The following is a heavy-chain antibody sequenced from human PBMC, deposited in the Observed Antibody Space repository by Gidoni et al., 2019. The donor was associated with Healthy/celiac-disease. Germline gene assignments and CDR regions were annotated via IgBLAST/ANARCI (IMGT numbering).Heavy chain of an antibody. D-gene: IGHD3-16*01. CDR3: ARAYDYVWGSPSN. Sequence: QFQLVQSGAEVKKPGSSVKVSCNASGGTFSSYAISWVRQAPGQGLEWMGRIIPIRGRANYAQKCQGRVTITAEKSTSTAYRELSSLRSEDTAGYYCARAYDYVWGSPSNWGQGTLVTVSS. CDR2: IIPIRGRA. CDR1: GGTFSSYA. V-gene: IGHV1-69*04. J-gene: IGHJ4*02.